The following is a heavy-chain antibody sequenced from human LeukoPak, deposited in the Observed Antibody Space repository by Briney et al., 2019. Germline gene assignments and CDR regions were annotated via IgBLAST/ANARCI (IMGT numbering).Heavy chain of an antibody. J-gene: IGHJ3*02. D-gene: IGHD3-3*02. V-gene: IGHV6-1*01. Sequence: SQTLSLTCAISGDSVSSNSVAWNWIRQSPSRGLEWLGRICFNSDSNTENAFSVRSRIIITADTSNNHLSLQLKSVTPEDTAVYYCVRAGGIWYAFDIWGQGTTVVVSS. CDR3: VRAGGIWYAFDI. CDR2: ICFNSDSNT. CDR1: GDSVSSNSVA.